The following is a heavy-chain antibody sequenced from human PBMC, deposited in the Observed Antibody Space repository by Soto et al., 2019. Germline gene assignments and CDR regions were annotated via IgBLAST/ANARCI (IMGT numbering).Heavy chain of an antibody. V-gene: IGHV4-59*01. D-gene: IGHD6-13*01. CDR1: GGSISSYY. Sequence: SETLFLTCTVSGGSISSYYWSWIRQPPGKGLEWIGYIYYSGSTNYNPSLKRRCTISVDTSKNQFSLKLSSVTAADPAVYYCARVIAAAGTLIDPWGQGTLVTVSS. CDR3: ARVIAAAGTLIDP. CDR2: IYYSGST. J-gene: IGHJ5*02.